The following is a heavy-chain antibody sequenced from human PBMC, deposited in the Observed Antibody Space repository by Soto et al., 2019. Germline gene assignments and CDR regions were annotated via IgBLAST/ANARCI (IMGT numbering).Heavy chain of an antibody. Sequence: QVQLQQWGAGLLKPSETLSLTCAVYGGSLSGYYWSWIRQPPGKGLEWIGEINHSGSTNYNPSLKSRVIISVDTSKNQFSLKLSSVTAADTAVYYCARGIPRLQYDPWGQGTLVTVSS. V-gene: IGHV4-34*01. CDR3: ARGIPRLQYDP. D-gene: IGHD4-4*01. CDR2: INHSGST. J-gene: IGHJ5*02. CDR1: GGSLSGYY.